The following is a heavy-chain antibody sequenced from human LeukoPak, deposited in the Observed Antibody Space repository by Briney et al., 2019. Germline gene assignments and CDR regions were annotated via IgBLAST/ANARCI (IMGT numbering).Heavy chain of an antibody. J-gene: IGHJ4*02. CDR1: GYSISSGYY. CDR2: IYHSGST. CDR3: ASRSSYFDY. V-gene: IGHV4-38-2*01. Sequence: SETLSLTCAVSGYSISSGYYGGWVRQPPGQGLEWIGSIYHSGSTYSDPSLKSRVTISVDTSKWQFSLKLSSVTAADTAVYYGASRSSYFDYWGQGTLVTVSS.